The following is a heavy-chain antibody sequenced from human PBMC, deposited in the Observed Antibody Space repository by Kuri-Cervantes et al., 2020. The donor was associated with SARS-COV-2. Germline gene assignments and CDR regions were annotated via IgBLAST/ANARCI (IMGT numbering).Heavy chain of an antibody. CDR3: ARCRRIAAASRWFDP. V-gene: IGHV4-34*01. CDR1: GGSFRGYY. Sequence: SQTLSLTCAVYGGSFRGYYWSWIRQPPGKGLEWIGEINHSGSTNYNPSLKSRVTISVDTSKNQFSLKLSSVTAADAAVYYCARCRRIAAASRWFDPWGQGTLVTVSS. D-gene: IGHD6-13*01. CDR2: INHSGST. J-gene: IGHJ5*02.